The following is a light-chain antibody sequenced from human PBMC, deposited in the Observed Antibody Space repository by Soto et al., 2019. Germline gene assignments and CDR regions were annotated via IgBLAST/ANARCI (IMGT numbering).Light chain of an antibody. J-gene: IGLJ1*01. CDR3: QSYASSMSSYV. V-gene: IGLV1-40*01. CDR1: SSNIGAGYD. CDR2: SNS. Sequence: QSVLTQPPSVSGAPGQRVTGSCTGSSSNIGAGYDVHWYQQLPGTAPKLLIYSNSNRPSGVPDRCSDSKSGTSASRAITGLQAEDEADYFCQSYASSMSSYVFGTATKVTVL.